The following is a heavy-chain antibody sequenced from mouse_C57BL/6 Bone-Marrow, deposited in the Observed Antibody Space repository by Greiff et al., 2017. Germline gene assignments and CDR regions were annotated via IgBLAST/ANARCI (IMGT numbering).Heavy chain of an antibody. CDR2: IYPGDGDT. D-gene: IGHD1-1*01. CDR3: ARHYYGSSYEFAY. V-gene: IGHV1-80*01. CDR1: GYAFSSYW. Sequence: QVQLKQSGAELVKPGASVKISCKASGYAFSSYWMNWVKQRPGKGLEWIGQIYPGDGDTNYNGKFKGKATLTADKSSSTAYMQLSSLTSEDSAVYFCARHYYGSSYEFAYWGQGTTLTVSS. J-gene: IGHJ2*01.